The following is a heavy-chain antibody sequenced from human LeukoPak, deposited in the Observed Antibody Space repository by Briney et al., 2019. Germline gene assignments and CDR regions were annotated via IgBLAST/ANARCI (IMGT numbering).Heavy chain of an antibody. Sequence: SETLSLTCTVSGDSISSYYWSWIRQPPGKGLEWIGYIYYSGSTNYNPSLESRVTISVDTSKNQFSLKLSSVTAADTAVYYCARDGGGNWSFDYWGQGTLVTVSS. CDR3: ARDGGGNWSFDY. CDR2: IYYSGST. D-gene: IGHD4-23*01. J-gene: IGHJ4*02. V-gene: IGHV4-59*01. CDR1: GDSISSYY.